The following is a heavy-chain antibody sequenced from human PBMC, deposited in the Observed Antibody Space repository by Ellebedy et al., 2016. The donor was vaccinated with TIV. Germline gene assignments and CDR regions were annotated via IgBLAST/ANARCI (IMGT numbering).Heavy chain of an antibody. V-gene: IGHV1-69*06. D-gene: IGHD2-15*01. CDR3: ATGGYCSGGSCYPRDYYYMDV. J-gene: IGHJ6*03. CDR1: GYTFTSYA. Sequence: SVKVSCXASGYTFTSYAISWVRQAPGQGLEWMGGIIPIFGTANYAQKFQGRVTITADTSTDTAYMELSSLRSEDTAVYYCATGGYCSGGSCYPRDYYYMDVWGKGTTVTVSS. CDR2: IIPIFGTA.